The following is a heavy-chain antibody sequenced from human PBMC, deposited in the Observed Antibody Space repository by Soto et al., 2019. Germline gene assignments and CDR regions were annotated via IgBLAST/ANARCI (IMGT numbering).Heavy chain of an antibody. CDR2: ISAFNGQT. D-gene: IGHD3-16*01. V-gene: IGHV1-18*01. J-gene: IGHJ6*02. Sequence: ASVKVSCKASGYTFTSYGVSWVRQAPGQGLEWMGWISAFNGQTNYIQKVQGRVTLTTEASTSTAYMELRSLRSDDTAVYYCERGGDYYYGLDVWGQGTTVTVSS. CDR1: GYTFTSYG. CDR3: ERGGDYYYGLDV.